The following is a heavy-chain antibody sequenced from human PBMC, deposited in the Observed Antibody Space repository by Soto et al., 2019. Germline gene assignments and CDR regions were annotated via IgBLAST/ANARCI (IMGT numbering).Heavy chain of an antibody. V-gene: IGHV4-34*01. D-gene: IGHD2-8*02. CDR3: ARDKITGLFDY. Sequence: VQLQQWGAGLLKPSETLSLTCAVYGGSFSGYYWTWIRQPPGTGLEWIGEINHSGSTNDNPALKSRITVTVDTSKNQYSLKLTSVTAADTAVYYCARDKITGLFDYWGQGTLVTVSS. CDR2: INHSGST. J-gene: IGHJ4*02. CDR1: GGSFSGYY.